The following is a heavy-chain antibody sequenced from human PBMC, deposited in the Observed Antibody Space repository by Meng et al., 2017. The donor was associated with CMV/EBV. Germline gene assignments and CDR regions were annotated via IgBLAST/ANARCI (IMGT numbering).Heavy chain of an antibody. CDR2: INHSGST. V-gene: IGHV4-34*01. CDR1: GGSFSGYY. Sequence: PETLSLTCAVYGGSFSGYYWSWIRQPPGKGLEWIGEINHSGSTNYNPSLKSRVTISVDTSKNQFSLKLSSVTAADTAVYYCARKAFAYYYGSGNLKTRAFDIWGQGTMVTVSS. CDR3: ARKAFAYYYGSGNLKTRAFDI. D-gene: IGHD3-10*01. J-gene: IGHJ3*02.